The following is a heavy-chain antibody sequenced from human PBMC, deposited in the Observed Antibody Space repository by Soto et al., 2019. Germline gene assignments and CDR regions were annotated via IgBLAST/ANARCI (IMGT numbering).Heavy chain of an antibody. J-gene: IGHJ4*02. Sequence: ASVKVSCKASGYTFTSYAMHWVRQAPGQRLEWMGWINAGNGNTKYSQKFQGRVTITRDTSASTAYMELSSLRSEDTAVYYCARGVITMVRGPLSGLGYWGQGTLVTVSS. D-gene: IGHD3-10*01. CDR3: ARGVITMVRGPLSGLGY. CDR1: GYTFTSYA. V-gene: IGHV1-3*01. CDR2: INAGNGNT.